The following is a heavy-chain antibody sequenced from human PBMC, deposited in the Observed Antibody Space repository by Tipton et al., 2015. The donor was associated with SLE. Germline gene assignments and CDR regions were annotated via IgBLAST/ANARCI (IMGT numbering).Heavy chain of an antibody. CDR1: GGSIGNNY. CDR2: IYISGST. Sequence: TLSLTCTVSGGSIGNNYWNWIRQPAGKGLEWIGRIYISGSTSYNPSLRSRLTMSVDTSKNQFSLKMNSVTAADTAVYYCARGVIFKGFDSWGRGTLVTVSS. V-gene: IGHV4-4*07. CDR3: ARGVIFKGFDS. J-gene: IGHJ5*01. D-gene: IGHD2/OR15-2a*01.